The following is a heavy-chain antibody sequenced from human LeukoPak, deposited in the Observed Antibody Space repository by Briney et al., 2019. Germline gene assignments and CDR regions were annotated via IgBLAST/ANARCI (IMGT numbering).Heavy chain of an antibody. Sequence: ASVKVSCKASGGTFSSYAISWVRQAPGQGLEWMGRIIPILGIANYAQKFQGRVTITADKSTSTAYMELSSLGSEDTAVYYCARDPVGYCSGGSCPDAFDIWGQGTMVTVSS. J-gene: IGHJ3*02. V-gene: IGHV1-69*04. CDR3: ARDPVGYCSGGSCPDAFDI. CDR1: GGTFSSYA. CDR2: IIPILGIA. D-gene: IGHD2-15*01.